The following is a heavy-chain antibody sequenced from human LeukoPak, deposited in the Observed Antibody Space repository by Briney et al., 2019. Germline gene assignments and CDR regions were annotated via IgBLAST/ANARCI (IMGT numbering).Heavy chain of an antibody. Sequence: GGSLRLSCAASGFTFSNAWMSWVRQAPGKGLEWVGRIKSKTDGGTTDYAAPVKGRFTISRDDSKNTLYPQMNSLKTEDTAAYYCTTPMTSYCSGGSCYQFSDYWGQGTLVTVSS. CDR3: TTPMTSYCSGGSCYQFSDY. CDR1: GFTFSNAW. D-gene: IGHD2-15*01. J-gene: IGHJ4*02. CDR2: IKSKTDGGTT. V-gene: IGHV3-15*01.